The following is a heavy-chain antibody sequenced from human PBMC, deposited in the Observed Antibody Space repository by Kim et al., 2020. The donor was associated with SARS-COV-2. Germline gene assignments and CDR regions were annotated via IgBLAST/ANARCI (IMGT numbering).Heavy chain of an antibody. V-gene: IGHV3-53*01. Sequence: DYADSVRGRFTISRDSSKNTLYLQMNSLRAEDTAVYYCARDHLDGCNIWGQVTLVTVSS. J-gene: IGHJ4*02. CDR3: ARDHLDGCNI. D-gene: IGHD2-2*02.